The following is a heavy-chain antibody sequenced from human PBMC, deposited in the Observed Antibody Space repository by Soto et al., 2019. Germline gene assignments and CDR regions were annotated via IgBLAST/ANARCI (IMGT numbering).Heavy chain of an antibody. D-gene: IGHD1-26*01. CDR3: AKGPTSGSFDY. Sequence: GGSLRLSCAASGFTFGDYAMHWVRQAPGKGLDWVAVMSLDGSNQYYADSVKGRFTISRDNSKNTLYLQMNSLRAEDTAVYYCAKGPTSGSFDYWGQGTLVTVSS. CDR1: GFTFGDYA. J-gene: IGHJ4*02. CDR2: MSLDGSNQ. V-gene: IGHV3-30-3*01.